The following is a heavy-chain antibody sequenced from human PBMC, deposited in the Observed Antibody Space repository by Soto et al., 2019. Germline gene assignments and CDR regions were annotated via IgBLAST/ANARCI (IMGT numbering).Heavy chain of an antibody. CDR2: ISSSSSYI. CDR1: GFTFSSYS. Sequence: EVQLVESGGGLVKPGGSLRLSCAASGFTFSSYSMNWVRQAPGKGLEWVSSISSSSSYIYYADSVKGRFTISRDNAKNSLYLQMNRLRAEDTAVYYCARAGVAVAFDPWGQGTLVTVSS. CDR3: ARAGVAVAFDP. D-gene: IGHD6-19*01. J-gene: IGHJ5*02. V-gene: IGHV3-21*01.